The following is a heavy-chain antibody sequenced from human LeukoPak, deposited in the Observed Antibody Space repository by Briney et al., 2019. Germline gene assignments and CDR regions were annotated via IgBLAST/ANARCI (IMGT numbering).Heavy chain of an antibody. CDR1: GFSLSTSGVG. J-gene: IGHJ3*02. V-gene: IGHV2-5*02. Sequence: SGPTLVNPTQTLTLTCTFSGFSLSTSGVGVGWIRQPPGKALEWLALIYWDDVKRYSPSLKSRLTITKDTSKNQVVLTMTNMDPVDTATYYCAHRTTMTTVTPSAFDIWGQGTMVTVSS. D-gene: IGHD4-17*01. CDR2: IYWDDVK. CDR3: AHRTTMTTVTPSAFDI.